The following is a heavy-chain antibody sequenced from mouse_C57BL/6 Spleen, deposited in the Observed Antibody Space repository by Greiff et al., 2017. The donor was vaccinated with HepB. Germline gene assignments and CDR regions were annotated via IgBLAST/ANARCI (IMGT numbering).Heavy chain of an antibody. V-gene: IGHV5-15*01. D-gene: IGHD2-5*01. Sequence: EVQGVESGGGLVQPGGSLKLSCAASGFTFSDYGMAWVRQAPRKGPEWVAFISNLAYSIYYADTVTGRFTISRENAKNTLYLEMRSLRSEDTAMYYCARRSNPYAMDDWGQGTSVTVSS. J-gene: IGHJ4*01. CDR2: ISNLAYSI. CDR1: GFTFSDYG. CDR3: ARRSNPYAMDD.